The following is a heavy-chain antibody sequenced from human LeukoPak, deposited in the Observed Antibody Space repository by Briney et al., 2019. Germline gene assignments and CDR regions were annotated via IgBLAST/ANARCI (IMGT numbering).Heavy chain of an antibody. J-gene: IGHJ5*02. CDR3: VRDGEGVAISVNYWFDP. Sequence: ASVKVSCKASGFTFTSYDINWVRQASGQGLEWMGWMNPNNGNTGYAQKFQGGVTMTRDTSISTAYMELRGLRSEDTAVYYCVRDGEGVAISVNYWFDPWGQGTLVTASS. CDR2: MNPNNGNT. D-gene: IGHD3-10*01. CDR1: GFTFTSYD. V-gene: IGHV1-8*01.